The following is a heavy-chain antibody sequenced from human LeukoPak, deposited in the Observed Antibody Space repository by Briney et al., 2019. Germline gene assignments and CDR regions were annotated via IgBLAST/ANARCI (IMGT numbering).Heavy chain of an antibody. CDR1: GFTFSSYW. Sequence: GGSLGLSCAASGFTFSSYWMSWVRQAPGKGLEWVGYINVYGSEKFYVDSVKGRFSISRDNAKNSLYLQMNSLRAEDTAVYYCARDYRSVRGVATDYWGQGTLVTVSS. CDR2: INVYGSEK. D-gene: IGHD3-10*01. CDR3: ARDYRSVRGVATDY. V-gene: IGHV3-7*03. J-gene: IGHJ4*02.